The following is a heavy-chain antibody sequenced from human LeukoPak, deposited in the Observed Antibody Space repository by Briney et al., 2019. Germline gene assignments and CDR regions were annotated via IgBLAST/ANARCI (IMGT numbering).Heavy chain of an antibody. CDR1: GFIFNNYG. CDR2: IGNDGGGT. J-gene: IGHJ5*02. D-gene: IGHD3-22*01. Sequence: GGSLRLSWAASGFIFNNYGLIWVRQAPGKGLEWVSAIGNDGGGTNYADFVRGRFTISRDNSKNTLFLQMNSLRAEDTALYYCAKGSSGYFVDLWGQGTLVTVSS. V-gene: IGHV3-23*01. CDR3: AKGSSGYFVDL.